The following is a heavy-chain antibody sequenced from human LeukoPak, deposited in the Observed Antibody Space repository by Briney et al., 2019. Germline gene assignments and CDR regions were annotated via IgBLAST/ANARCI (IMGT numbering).Heavy chain of an antibody. CDR3: ARGQYYDYVWGSYRPRRFDP. D-gene: IGHD3-16*02. J-gene: IGHJ5*02. CDR2: MNPNSGNT. V-gene: IGHV1-8*01. CDR1: GYTFTSYD. Sequence: ASVKVSCKASGYTFTSYDINWVRQATGQGLEWMGWMNPNSGNTGYAQKFQGRVTMTRNNSISTAYMQLSSLRSECTAVYYCARGQYYDYVWGSYRPRRFDPWGQGTLVTVSS.